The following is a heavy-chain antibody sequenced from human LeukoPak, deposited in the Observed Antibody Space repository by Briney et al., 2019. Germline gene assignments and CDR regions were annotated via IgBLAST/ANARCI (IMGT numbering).Heavy chain of an antibody. J-gene: IGHJ4*02. V-gene: IGHV3-43*02. CDR2: ISGDGGST. CDR1: GFTFDDYA. Sequence: GGSLRLSCAASGFTFDDYAMHWVRQAPGKGLEWVSLISGDGGSTYYADSVKGRFTISRDNSKNSLYLQMNSLRTEDTALYYCAKDIGPAYLRYFDWLGDYWGQGTQVTVSS. CDR3: AKDIGPAYLRYFDWLGDY. D-gene: IGHD3-9*01.